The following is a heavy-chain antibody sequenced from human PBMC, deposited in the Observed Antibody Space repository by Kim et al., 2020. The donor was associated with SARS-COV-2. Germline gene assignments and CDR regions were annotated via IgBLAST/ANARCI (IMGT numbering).Heavy chain of an antibody. V-gene: IGHV4-39*01. J-gene: IGHJ4*02. Sequence: ETLSLTCTVSGGSISSSSYYWGWIRQPPGKGLEWIGSIYYSGSTYYNPSLKSRVTISVDTSKNQFSLKLSSVTAADTAVYYCARHRGYSGYVDYWGQGTLVTVSS. D-gene: IGHD5-12*01. CDR1: GGSISSSSYY. CDR3: ARHRGYSGYVDY. CDR2: IYYSGST.